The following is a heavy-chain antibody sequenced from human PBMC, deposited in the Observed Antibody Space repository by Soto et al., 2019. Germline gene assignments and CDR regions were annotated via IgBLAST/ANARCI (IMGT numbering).Heavy chain of an antibody. Sequence: PSQTLSLTCAISGDSVSSNSAAWNWIRQSPSRGLEWLGRTYYRSKWYNDYAVSVKSRITINPDTSKNQFSLQLNSVTPEDTDVYFCARDLPPRAGTTSWFDPWGQGTLVTVSA. V-gene: IGHV6-1*01. CDR3: ARDLPPRAGTTSWFDP. CDR1: GDSVSSNSAA. CDR2: TYYRSKWYN. J-gene: IGHJ5*02. D-gene: IGHD1-1*01.